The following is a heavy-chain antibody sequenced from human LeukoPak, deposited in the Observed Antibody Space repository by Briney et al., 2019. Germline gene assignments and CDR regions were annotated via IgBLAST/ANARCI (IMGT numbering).Heavy chain of an antibody. CDR3: ARGWYYGMDV. J-gene: IGHJ6*02. D-gene: IGHD5-24*01. Sequence: GGSLRLSCAASGFTFSSYWMHWVRQAPGKGPVWVSRINSDGSSTSYADSVKGRFTISRDNAKNTLYLQMNSLRAEDTAVYYCARGWYYGMDVWGQGTTITVSS. CDR2: INSDGSST. CDR1: GFTFSSYW. V-gene: IGHV3-74*01.